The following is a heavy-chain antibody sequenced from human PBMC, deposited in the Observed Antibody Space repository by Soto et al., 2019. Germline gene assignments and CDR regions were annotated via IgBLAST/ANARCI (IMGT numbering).Heavy chain of an antibody. CDR3: ARGRITIFGVVIDYYYYGMDV. D-gene: IGHD3-3*01. CDR1: GGSFSGYY. CDR2: INHSGST. Sequence: TETLSLTCAVYGGSFSGYYWSWIRQPPGKGLEWIGEINHSGSTNYNPSLKSRVTISVDTSKNQFSLKLSSVTAADTAVYYCARGRITIFGVVIDYYYYGMDVWGQGTTVTV. V-gene: IGHV4-34*01. J-gene: IGHJ6*02.